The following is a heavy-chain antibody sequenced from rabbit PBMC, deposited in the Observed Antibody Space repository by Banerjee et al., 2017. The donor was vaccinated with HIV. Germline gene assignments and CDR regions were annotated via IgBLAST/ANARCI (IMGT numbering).Heavy chain of an antibody. CDR3: ARVPGYAGYFNL. CDR2: IYPGFGTT. Sequence: QEQLVESGGGLVTLGGSLKLSCKVSGIDFSTYGISWVRQAPGKGLEWIAYIYPGFGTTDYASWVNGRFTISLDNAQNTVFLQMTSLTAADTATYFCARVPGYAGYFNLWGQGTLVTVS. V-gene: IGHV1S47*01. J-gene: IGHJ4*01. CDR1: GIDFSTYG. D-gene: IGHD7-1*01.